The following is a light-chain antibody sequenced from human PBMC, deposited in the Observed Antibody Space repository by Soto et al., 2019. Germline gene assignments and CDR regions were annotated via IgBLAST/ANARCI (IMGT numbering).Light chain of an antibody. V-gene: IGLV1-51*01. J-gene: IGLJ1*01. CDR1: SSNIGNNY. CDR2: DNN. Sequence: QSVLTQPPSVSAAPGQKVTISCSGSSSNIGNNYVSWYQQLPGTAPKLLIYDNNKRPSGIPDRLSGSKSGTSATLGITGLQTGDEADYYCGTRDRSLCAYHYVFGTGTKLPV. CDR3: GTRDRSLCAYHYV.